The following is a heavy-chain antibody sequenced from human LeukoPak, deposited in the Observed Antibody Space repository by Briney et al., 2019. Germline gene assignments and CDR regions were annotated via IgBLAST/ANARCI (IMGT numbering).Heavy chain of an antibody. J-gene: IGHJ5*02. D-gene: IGHD4-17*01. Sequence: SETLSLTCAVSGGSISSSNWWSWVRQPPGKGLEWIGSIFYSGTTYYNPSLKSRVTISVDTSKNQFSLKLSSVTAADTAVYYCTRDTGTTGEVKFDPWGQGTLVTVSS. CDR3: TRDTGTTGEVKFDP. CDR1: GGSISSSNW. V-gene: IGHV4-4*02. CDR2: IFYSGTT.